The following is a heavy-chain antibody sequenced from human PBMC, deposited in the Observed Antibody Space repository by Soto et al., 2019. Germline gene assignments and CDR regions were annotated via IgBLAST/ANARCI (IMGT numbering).Heavy chain of an antibody. J-gene: IGHJ4*02. Sequence: QITLKESGPTLVKPTQTLTLTCSFSGFSLSTSGVGVGWIRQPPGKALEWLVLLYWNEDKRYSASLESRLTVTKDPSKNQVVLTMTNVDPVDTATYYCAHRDYYNSSGYAPFDSWGQGTLVTVSP. CDR1: GFSLSTSGVG. CDR2: LYWNEDK. V-gene: IGHV2-5*01. CDR3: AHRDYYNSSGYAPFDS. D-gene: IGHD3-22*01.